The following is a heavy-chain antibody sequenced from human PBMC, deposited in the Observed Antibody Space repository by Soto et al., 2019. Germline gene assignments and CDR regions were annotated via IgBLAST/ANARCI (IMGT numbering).Heavy chain of an antibody. CDR2: IRSKANSYAT. CDR1: GFTFSGSA. V-gene: IGHV3-73*02. D-gene: IGHD3-3*01. Sequence: EVQLVESGGGLVQPGGSLKLSCAASGFTFSGSAMHWVRQASGKGLEWVGRIRSKANSYATAYAASVKGRFTISRDDSKNTAYLQMNSLKTEDTAVYYCTRGPASIFGVAPYYYGMDVWGQGTTVTVSS. CDR3: TRGPASIFGVAPYYYGMDV. J-gene: IGHJ6*02.